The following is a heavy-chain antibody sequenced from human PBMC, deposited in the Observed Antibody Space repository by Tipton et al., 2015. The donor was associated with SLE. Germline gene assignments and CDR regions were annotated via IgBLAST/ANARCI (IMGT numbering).Heavy chain of an antibody. Sequence: TLSPTCAVYGGSFSGYYWSWIRQPPGKGLEWIGEINHSGSTNHNPSLKSRVTISVDTSKNQLSLKLSAVTAADTAVYYCARALWKSGDYWGQGTLVTVSS. V-gene: IGHV4-34*01. D-gene: IGHD1-1*01. CDR3: ARALWKSGDY. CDR2: INHSGST. J-gene: IGHJ4*02. CDR1: GGSFSGYY.